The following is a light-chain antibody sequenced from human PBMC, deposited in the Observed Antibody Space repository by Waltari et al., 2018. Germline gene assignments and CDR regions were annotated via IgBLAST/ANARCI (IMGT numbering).Light chain of an antibody. CDR2: DVT. Sequence: QSALTQPASVSGSPGQSITISCTGTSSDVGGYNYVSWYQQHPGKAPKLMMYDVTNRPSGVSNRFSGSKSGNTASLTISGLQAEDEADYYCSSYTSSSAHYVFGSATKVTVL. CDR3: SSYTSSSAHYV. CDR1: SSDVGGYNY. V-gene: IGLV2-14*03. J-gene: IGLJ1*01.